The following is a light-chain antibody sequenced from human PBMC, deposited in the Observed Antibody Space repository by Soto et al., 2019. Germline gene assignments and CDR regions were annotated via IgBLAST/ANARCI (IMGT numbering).Light chain of an antibody. Sequence: HSALTQPPSASGSPGQSVTISCTGTSSDVGGYNYVSWYQQHPGKAPKLMIYEVSKRPSGVSDRFSGSKSGNTSSLTVSGLQAEDDADYYCSSYAGSNNSPFGLGTKLTVL. V-gene: IGLV2-8*01. CDR1: SSDVGGYNY. J-gene: IGLJ2*01. CDR2: EVS. CDR3: SSYAGSNNSP.